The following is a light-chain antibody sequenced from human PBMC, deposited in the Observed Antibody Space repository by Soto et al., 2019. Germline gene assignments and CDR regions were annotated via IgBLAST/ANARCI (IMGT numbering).Light chain of an antibody. CDR1: QSVSSSY. CDR3: QQCGSSPRT. CDR2: GAS. Sequence: EMVLTQSPGTLSLSPGERATLSCRASQSVSSSYLAWYQQKPGQTPRLLIYGASSRATGIPDRFSGGGSGTDFTLTISRLEPEDFAVYYCQQCGSSPRTFGQGTKVEIK. J-gene: IGKJ1*01. V-gene: IGKV3-20*01.